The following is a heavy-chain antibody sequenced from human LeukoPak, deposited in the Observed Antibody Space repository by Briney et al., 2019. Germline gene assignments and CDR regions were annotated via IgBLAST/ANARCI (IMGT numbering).Heavy chain of an antibody. CDR1: GASMFNYS. CDR3: ARAPKYNYMDV. Sequence: SETLSLTCTVSGASMFNYSWTWVRQSPGKGLEWVGFNHYSGGTSYRPSLKSRVTISIDTTKNQFSLKLTSVTAADTAVYYCARAPKYNYMDVWGKGTTVTVS. V-gene: IGHV4-59*01. CDR2: NHYSGGT. J-gene: IGHJ6*03.